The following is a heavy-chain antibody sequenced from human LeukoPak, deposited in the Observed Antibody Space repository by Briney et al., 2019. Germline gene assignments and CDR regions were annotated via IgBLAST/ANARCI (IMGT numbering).Heavy chain of an antibody. D-gene: IGHD3-10*01. J-gene: IGHJ4*02. CDR3: AIGGTYGSGS. CDR2: INNDGSTT. Sequence: GGSLRLSCEASGFTFANPWMHWVRQAPGKGLEWVSLINNDGSTTNYADSVKGRFTISRDNAKNTVYLQMNSLRAEDTAVYYCAIGGTYGSGSWGQGTLVTVSS. CDR1: GFTFANPW. V-gene: IGHV3-74*01.